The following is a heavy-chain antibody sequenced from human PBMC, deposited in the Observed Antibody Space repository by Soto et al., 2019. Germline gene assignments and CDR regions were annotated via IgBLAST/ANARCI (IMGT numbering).Heavy chain of an antibody. Sequence: SVKVSCKASGYTFSSYAISWVRQAPGQGLEWMGGIIPIFGTANYAQKFQGRVTITADKSTSTAYMELSSLRSEDTAVYYGAREGGWGSGRRGFGYWGQGTLVTVSS. CDR1: GYTFSSYA. CDR2: IIPIFGTA. V-gene: IGHV1-69*06. CDR3: AREGGWGSGRRGFGY. D-gene: IGHD6-19*01. J-gene: IGHJ4*02.